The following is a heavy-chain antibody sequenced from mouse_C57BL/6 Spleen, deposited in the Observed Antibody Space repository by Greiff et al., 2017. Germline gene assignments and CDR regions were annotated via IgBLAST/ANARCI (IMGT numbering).Heavy chain of an antibody. J-gene: IGHJ3*01. Sequence: VQLQQSGAELVRPGASVKLSCTASGFNINDYYMHWVKQRPEQGLEWIGRIDPEDGDTEYDPKFQGNATMTADTSSNTAYLQLSSLTSEDTAVYYCTLGSSGYAYWGQGTLVTVSA. CDR1: GFNINDYY. CDR2: IDPEDGDT. CDR3: TLGSSGYAY. V-gene: IGHV14-1*01. D-gene: IGHD3-2*02.